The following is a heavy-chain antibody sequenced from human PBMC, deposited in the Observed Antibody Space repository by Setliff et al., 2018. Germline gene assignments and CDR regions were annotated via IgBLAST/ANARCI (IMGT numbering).Heavy chain of an antibody. CDR1: GGSITSGSYY. CDR3: ARDNTIVGATDY. Sequence: SQTLSLTCAVSGGSITSGSYYWSWIRQPAGEGLEWIGRLHTSGTTDYNPSLKGRVTISADTSTNHFSLKLTSVTAADTAVYYCARDNTIVGATDYWGQGALVTGSS. CDR2: LHTSGTT. V-gene: IGHV4-61*02. D-gene: IGHD1-26*01. J-gene: IGHJ4*02.